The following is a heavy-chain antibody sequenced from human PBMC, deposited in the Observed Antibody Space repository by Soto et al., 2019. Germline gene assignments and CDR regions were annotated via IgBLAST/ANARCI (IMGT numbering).Heavy chain of an antibody. J-gene: IGHJ4*02. V-gene: IGHV4-39*01. CDR2: IFYSGST. D-gene: IGHD1-20*01. CDR1: GGSISTSRSY. Sequence: SETLALTCNVSGGSISTSRSYWAWIRQPPGKGLEWLANIFYSGSTYYNPSLASRVTVSVDTSKNEFSLKLRSVTAADTAVYYCARRDVGAITYDYWGQGTLVTVSS. CDR3: ARRDVGAITYDY.